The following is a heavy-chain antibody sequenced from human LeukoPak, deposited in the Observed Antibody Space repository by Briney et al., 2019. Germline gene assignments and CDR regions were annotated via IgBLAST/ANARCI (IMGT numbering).Heavy chain of an antibody. J-gene: IGHJ5*02. Sequence: ASVKVSSKASGYTFTIYYMHWVRHTPGQGLERMGMINPSGGSTSYAQKFRGRVTMTRDTSTSTVYMEPSSLRSEDTAVHYCARTPPYGSSGYYLWGGDWFDPWGQGTLVTVSS. CDR2: INPSGGST. CDR3: ARTPPYGSSGYYLWGGDWFDP. CDR1: GYTFTIYY. V-gene: IGHV1-46*01. D-gene: IGHD3-22*01.